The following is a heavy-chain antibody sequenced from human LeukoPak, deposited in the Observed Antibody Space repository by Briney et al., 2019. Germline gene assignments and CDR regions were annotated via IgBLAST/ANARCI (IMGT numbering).Heavy chain of an antibody. CDR1: GFTFSDYY. J-gene: IGHJ4*02. V-gene: IGHV3-11*01. D-gene: IGHD6-13*01. Sequence: PGGSLRLSCAASGFTFSDYYMNWIRQAPGKGLEWVSYISSSGSTIYYADSVKGRFTISRDNSKNTLYLQMNSLRPEDTAVYYCATWSYSSSWEDFDCWGQGTLVTVSS. CDR2: ISSSGSTI. CDR3: ATWSYSSSWEDFDC.